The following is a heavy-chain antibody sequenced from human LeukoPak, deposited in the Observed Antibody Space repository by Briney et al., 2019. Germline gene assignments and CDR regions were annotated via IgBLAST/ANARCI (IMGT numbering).Heavy chain of an antibody. CDR2: ISYDGSNK. Sequence: GGSLRLSCAASGFTFSSYGMPWVRQAPGKGLEWVAVISYDGSNKYYADSVKGRFTISRDNSKNTLYLQMNSLRAEDTAVYYCAKSRYCSSTSCYRNYYYYYGMDVWGQGTTVTVSS. D-gene: IGHD2-2*01. CDR1: GFTFSSYG. J-gene: IGHJ6*02. V-gene: IGHV3-30*18. CDR3: AKSRYCSSTSCYRNYYYYYGMDV.